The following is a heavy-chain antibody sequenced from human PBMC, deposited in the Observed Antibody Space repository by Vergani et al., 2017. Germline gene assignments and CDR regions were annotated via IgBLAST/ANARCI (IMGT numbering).Heavy chain of an antibody. D-gene: IGHD2-2*01. CDR3: AREDGCSSTSCSDLAFDI. V-gene: IGHV3-21*01. J-gene: IGHJ3*02. CDR2: ISSSSSYI. CDR1: GFTFSSYS. Sequence: EVQLVEPGGGLVKPGGSLRLSCAASGFTFSSYSMNWVRQAPGKGLEWVSSISSSSSYIYYADSVKGRFTISRDNAKNSLYLQMNSLRAEDTAVYYCAREDGCSSTSCSDLAFDIWGQGTMVTVSS.